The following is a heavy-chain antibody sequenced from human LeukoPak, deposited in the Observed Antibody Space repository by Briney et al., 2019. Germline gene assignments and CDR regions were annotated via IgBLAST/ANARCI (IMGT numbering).Heavy chain of an antibody. J-gene: IGHJ4*02. CDR2: INHSGST. D-gene: IGHD6-19*01. CDR3: ARDSISSGGFDY. V-gene: IGHV4-34*01. Sequence: ASETLSLTCAVYGGSFSGYYWSWIRQPPGKGLEWIGEINHSGSTNYNPSLKSRVTISVDTSKNQFSLKLSSVTAADTAVYYCARDSISSGGFDYWGQGTLVTVSS. CDR1: GGSFSGYY.